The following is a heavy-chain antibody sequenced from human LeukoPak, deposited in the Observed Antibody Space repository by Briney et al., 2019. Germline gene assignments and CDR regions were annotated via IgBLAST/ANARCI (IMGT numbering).Heavy chain of an antibody. J-gene: IGHJ4*02. CDR1: GLTFSSYW. Sequence: GGSLRLSCAASGLTFSSYWMNWVRQTPGKGLERVANLNQDGSQKNYVDSVRGRFTISRDNAKNSLYLQMNSARADDTAIYYCVGRRSSSESNYWGQGTLVTVSS. D-gene: IGHD6-19*01. V-gene: IGHV3-7*01. CDR2: LNQDGSQK. CDR3: VGRRSSSESNY.